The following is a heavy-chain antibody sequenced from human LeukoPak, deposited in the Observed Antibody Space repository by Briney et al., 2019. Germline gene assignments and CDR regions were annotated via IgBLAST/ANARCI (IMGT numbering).Heavy chain of an antibody. Sequence: GGSLRLSCAVSGFSVSGYWMTWVRQAPGKGLEWVANIKQDGSEKNYVDSVKGRFTISRDNAENSLFLQMNSLRVEDTAVYHCAREWQGGIAAAGTRIEGDYWGQGTLVAVSS. CDR3: AREWQGGIAAAGTRIEGDY. CDR2: IKQDGSEK. CDR1: GFSVSGYW. D-gene: IGHD6-13*01. J-gene: IGHJ4*02. V-gene: IGHV3-7*01.